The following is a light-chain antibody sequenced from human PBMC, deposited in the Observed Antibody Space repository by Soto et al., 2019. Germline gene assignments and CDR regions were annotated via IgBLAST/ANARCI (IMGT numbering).Light chain of an antibody. CDR1: ASSIAARYD. Sequence: QSVLTQPPSVSGAPGQRVTISCTGTASSIAARYDVHWYQPIPGKAPKLLIYGNNNRPSGVPDRFSASKSGISASLAITGLQADDEADYYCQSYDNSLNEWVFGGGTKLTVL. J-gene: IGLJ3*02. CDR2: GNN. V-gene: IGLV1-40*01. CDR3: QSYDNSLNEWV.